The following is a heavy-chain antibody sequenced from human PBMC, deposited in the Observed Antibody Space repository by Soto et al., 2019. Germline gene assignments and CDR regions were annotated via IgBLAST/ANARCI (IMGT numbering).Heavy chain of an antibody. CDR3: ARDRDRHSSGLPSFDP. Sequence: PSETLSLTCTVSGGSISSGGYYWSWIRQHPGKGLEWIGYIYYSGSTYYNPSLKSRVTISVDTSKIQFSLKLSSVTAADTAVYYCARDRDRHSSGLPSFDPWGQGILVTVSS. CDR1: GGSISSGGYY. CDR2: IYYSGST. V-gene: IGHV4-31*03. D-gene: IGHD3-22*01. J-gene: IGHJ5*02.